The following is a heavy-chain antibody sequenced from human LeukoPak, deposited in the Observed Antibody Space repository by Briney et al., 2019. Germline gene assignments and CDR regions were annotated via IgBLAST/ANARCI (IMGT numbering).Heavy chain of an antibody. CDR1: VYTFTSYD. D-gene: IGHD5-12*01. V-gene: IGHV1-8*03. CDR3: ARGKPVATTNPNWFDP. J-gene: IGHJ5*02. Sequence: ASVKVSCKASVYTFTSYDINWVRQATGQGLEWMGCMNPNSGNTGYAQKFQGRVTITRNTSISTAYMELSSLRSEDTAVYYCARGKPVATTNPNWFDPWGQGTLVTVSS. CDR2: MNPNSGNT.